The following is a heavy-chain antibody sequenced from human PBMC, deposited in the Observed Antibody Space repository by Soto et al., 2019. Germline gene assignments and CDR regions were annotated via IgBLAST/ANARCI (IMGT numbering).Heavy chain of an antibody. J-gene: IGHJ5*02. V-gene: IGHV3-33*01. CDR2: IWYDGSNK. CDR1: EFSFSSYG. CDR3: ATFGGYYDILTGYHSNWFDP. D-gene: IGHD3-9*01. Sequence: QVQLVESGGGVVQPGRSLRLSCAASEFSFSSYGMHWVRQAPGKGVEWVAVIWYDGSNKYYADSVKGRFTISRDNSKKTLYLQMNSLRAEDTAVYYCATFGGYYDILTGYHSNWFDPWGQGTLVTVSS.